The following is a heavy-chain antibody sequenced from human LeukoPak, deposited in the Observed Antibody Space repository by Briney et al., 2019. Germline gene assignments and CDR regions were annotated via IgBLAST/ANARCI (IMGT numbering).Heavy chain of an antibody. CDR1: GGSIISSDYH. V-gene: IGHV4-39*01. CDR2: ISYSGNT. D-gene: IGHD2-15*01. CDR3: ARHCCSGPAKRVFDI. J-gene: IGHJ3*02. Sequence: PSETLSLTCTVSGGSIISSDYHWGWVRQPPGKGLEWIGTISYSGNTDYNPSLRSRVTISVDTSNNQFSLSLGSVTAADTAVYHCARHCCSGPAKRVFDIWGQGTMVTVSS.